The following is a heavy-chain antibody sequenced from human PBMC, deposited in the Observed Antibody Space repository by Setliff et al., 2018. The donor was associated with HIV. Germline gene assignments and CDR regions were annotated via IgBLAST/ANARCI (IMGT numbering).Heavy chain of an antibody. CDR2: INTNTGNP. V-gene: IGHV7-4-1*02. J-gene: IGHJ5*02. Sequence: ASVKVSCKASGYTFTSYAMSWVRQAPGQGLEWMGWINTNTGNPTYAQGFTGRFVFSLDTSVSTAYLEISSLEAEDTAVYFCARVRTSYNFWVGDVFDPWGQGTLVTVSS. D-gene: IGHD1-1*01. CDR1: GYTFTSYA. CDR3: ARVRTSYNFWVGDVFDP.